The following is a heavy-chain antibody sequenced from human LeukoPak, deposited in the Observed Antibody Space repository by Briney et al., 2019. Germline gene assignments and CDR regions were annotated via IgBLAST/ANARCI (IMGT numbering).Heavy chain of an antibody. CDR2: INHSGST. CDR3: ARARGYSYGMVDY. J-gene: IGHJ4*02. V-gene: IGHV4-34*01. D-gene: IGHD5-18*01. CDR1: GGSFSGYY. Sequence: SETLSLTCAVYGGSFSGYYWSWIRQPPGKGLEWIGEINHSGSTNYNPSLKSRATISVDTSKNQFSLKLSSVTAADTAVYYCARARGYSYGMVDYWGQGTLVTVSS.